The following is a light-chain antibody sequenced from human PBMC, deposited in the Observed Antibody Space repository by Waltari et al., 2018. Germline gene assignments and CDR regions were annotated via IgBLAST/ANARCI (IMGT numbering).Light chain of an antibody. Sequence: IQLTQSPSSLSASVGDKVTITCRASQRISNYVAWYQQKPGTAPKLLIYAASTLQSGVPSRCSGSGSGTDFTLTISSLQPEDFASYYCQQLNSYQWTFGQGTKVEIK. CDR1: QRISNY. CDR2: AAS. J-gene: IGKJ1*01. CDR3: QQLNSYQWT. V-gene: IGKV1-9*01.